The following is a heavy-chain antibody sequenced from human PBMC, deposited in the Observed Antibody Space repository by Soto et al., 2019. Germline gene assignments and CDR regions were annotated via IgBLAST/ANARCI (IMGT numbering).Heavy chain of an antibody. V-gene: IGHV3-23*01. CDR3: SMAQYYRDSSAYPTRFDY. D-gene: IGHD3-16*02. Sequence: GGFLRLSCTSSGFTFTTYALSWVRQAPGKTLEWLATMSGSGNRTYYADSVKGRLTLSRDSSKNTLSLLMTSLRAEDTALYYCSMAQYYRDSSAYPTRFDYWGRGTLVTVSS. CDR1: GFTFTTYA. CDR2: MSGSGNRT. J-gene: IGHJ4*02.